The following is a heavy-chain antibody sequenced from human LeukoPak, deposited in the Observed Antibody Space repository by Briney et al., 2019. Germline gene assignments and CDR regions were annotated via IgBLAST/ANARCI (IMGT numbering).Heavy chain of an antibody. CDR2: INPSTGST. CDR3: ARSRIGVASSGRFDY. D-gene: IGHD6-19*01. J-gene: IGHJ4*02. CDR1: GYTFTSYY. Sequence: ASVKVSCQASGYTFTSYYIHWVRQAPGQGLEWMGIINPSTGSTTYAQRFQGRVTMTRDMSRSTVYMELSSLRYEDTAVYYCARSRIGVASSGRFDYWGQGIPVTVSS. V-gene: IGHV1-46*01.